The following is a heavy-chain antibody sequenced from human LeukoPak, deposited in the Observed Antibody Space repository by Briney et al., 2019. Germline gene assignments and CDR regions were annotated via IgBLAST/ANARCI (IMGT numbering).Heavy chain of an antibody. V-gene: IGHV4-59*01. Sequence: PSETLSLTCAVYGGSFSGYYWSWIRQPPGKGLEWIGYIYYSGSTNYNPSLKSRVTISVDTSKNQFSLKLSSVTAADTAVYYCARGVAATIFGYWFDPWGQGTLVTVSS. J-gene: IGHJ5*02. D-gene: IGHD3-3*01. CDR2: IYYSGST. CDR3: ARGVAATIFGYWFDP. CDR1: GGSFSGYY.